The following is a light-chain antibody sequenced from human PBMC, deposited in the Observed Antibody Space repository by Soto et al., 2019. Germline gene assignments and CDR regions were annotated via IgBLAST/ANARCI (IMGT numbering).Light chain of an antibody. J-gene: IGKJ1*01. CDR2: AAS. CDR1: QVITND. CDR3: LQLNTYPWT. Sequence: IPMTQSPSSLSASVGDRLSITCRASQVITNDLGWYQQRPGKAPKHLIYAASTLQSGVPSRFSGSASGTEFTLTISSLQPEDVATYYCLQLNTYPWTFGQGTKVEIK. V-gene: IGKV1-17*01.